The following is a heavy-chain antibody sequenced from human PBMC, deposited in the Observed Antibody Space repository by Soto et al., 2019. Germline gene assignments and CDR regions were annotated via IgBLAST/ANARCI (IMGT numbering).Heavy chain of an antibody. D-gene: IGHD2-2*01. CDR1: GGTFSSNA. J-gene: IGHJ4*02. CDR2: SIPIYASP. Sequence: QVQRVQSGAEVKKPGSSVKVSCKASGGTFSSNAISWVRQAPGQGLEWMGGSIPIYASPNYAQNFQGRVTVTADKATSTASLELSRLKFEDAAIYYCAVPVTSSRSPLAHWGRGTLVIVSS. V-gene: IGHV1-69*06. CDR3: AVPVTSSRSPLAH.